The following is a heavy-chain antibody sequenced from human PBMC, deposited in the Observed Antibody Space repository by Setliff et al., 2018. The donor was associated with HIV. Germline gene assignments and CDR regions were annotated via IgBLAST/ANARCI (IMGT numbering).Heavy chain of an antibody. CDR1: GGSVGSGSYY. Sequence: PSETLSLTCTVSGGSVGSGSYYWSWIRQPPGKGLEYIGYIYYTWSTNYNPSLKSRVSMSIDTSKNQFSLRLTSVTAADTAVYYCARDPPGHGDSNDYWGKGTLVTVSS. CDR3: ARDPPGHGDSNDY. V-gene: IGHV4-61*01. CDR2: IYYTWST. J-gene: IGHJ4*02. D-gene: IGHD4-17*01.